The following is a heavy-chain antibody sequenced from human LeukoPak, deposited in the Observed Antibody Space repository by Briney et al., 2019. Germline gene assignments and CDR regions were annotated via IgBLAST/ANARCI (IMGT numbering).Heavy chain of an antibody. CDR1: GFTFSSYC. V-gene: IGHV3-74*01. Sequence: PGGSLRLSCAASGFTFSSYCMHGVRQAPGKGLVCVSRNSDCSSTSYSDSVKGRFTISRDNAKNTLYLQINSMRAEDTAVYYCATGQGHGMDVWGQGTTVTVSS. D-gene: IGHD1-14*01. J-gene: IGHJ6*02. CDR2: NSDCSST. CDR3: ATGQGHGMDV.